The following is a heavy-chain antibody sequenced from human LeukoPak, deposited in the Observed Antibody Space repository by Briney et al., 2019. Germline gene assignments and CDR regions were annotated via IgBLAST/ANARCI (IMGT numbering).Heavy chain of an antibody. CDR3: ARVPNYYDSSQIDY. D-gene: IGHD3-22*01. V-gene: IGHV3-21*01. Sequence: GGSLRLSCAASGFTFSSYSMNWVRQAPGKGLEWVSSISSSSSYINYADSVKGRFTISRDNAKNSLYLQMNSLRAEDTAVYYCARVPNYYDSSQIDYWGQGTLVTVSS. CDR2: ISSSSSYI. J-gene: IGHJ4*02. CDR1: GFTFSSYS.